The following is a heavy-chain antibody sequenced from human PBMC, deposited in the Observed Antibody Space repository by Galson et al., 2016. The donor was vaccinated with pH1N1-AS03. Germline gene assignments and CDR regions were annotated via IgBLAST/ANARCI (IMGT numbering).Heavy chain of an antibody. CDR3: ARPYGGGY. Sequence: LRLSCAASGFTFSIYAMTWVRQVPGKGLEWIASIYHRGYTHYNPSLQSRVTISMDVAKNQFFLEMRSVSAADTAVYYCARPYGGGYWGQGTRVTVSS. D-gene: IGHD4-23*01. J-gene: IGHJ4*02. CDR1: GFTFSIYA. CDR2: IYHRGYT. V-gene: IGHV4-38-2*01.